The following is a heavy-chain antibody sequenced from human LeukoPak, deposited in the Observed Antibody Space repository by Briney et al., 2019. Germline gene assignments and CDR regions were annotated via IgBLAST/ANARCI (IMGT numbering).Heavy chain of an antibody. V-gene: IGHV4-39*07. Sequence: PSETLSLTCTVSGGSISSSSYYWGWIRQPPGKGLEWIGSIYYSGSTYYNPSLKSRVTISVDTSKNQFSLKLSSVTAADTAVYYCARHKRYSSSSLNWFDPWGQGTLVTVSS. J-gene: IGHJ5*02. CDR1: GGSISSSSYY. CDR2: IYYSGST. D-gene: IGHD6-13*01. CDR3: ARHKRYSSSSLNWFDP.